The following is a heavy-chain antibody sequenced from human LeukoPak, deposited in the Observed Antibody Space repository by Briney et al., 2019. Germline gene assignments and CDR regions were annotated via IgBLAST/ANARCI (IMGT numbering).Heavy chain of an antibody. CDR1: GFTFSSYA. CDR3: AKPLEKYTYGGNFDY. J-gene: IGHJ4*02. V-gene: IGHV3-23*01. CDR2: ISSSADST. D-gene: IGHD4-23*01. Sequence: PGGSPRLSCEASGFTFSSYAMSWVRQAPGKGLAWVSVISSSADSTYYADSVKGRFTISRDNSKNTLYLQMNNLRAEDTAVYYCAKPLEKYTYGGNFDYWGQGILVTVSS.